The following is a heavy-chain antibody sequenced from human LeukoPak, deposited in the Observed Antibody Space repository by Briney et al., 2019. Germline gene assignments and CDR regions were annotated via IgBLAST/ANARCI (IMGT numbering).Heavy chain of an antibody. CDR3: AKGGSSSWYSDYYFDY. CDR2: ISWNSGSV. V-gene: IGHV3-9*01. D-gene: IGHD6-13*01. CDR1: GFTFDDYA. J-gene: IGHJ4*02. Sequence: GGSLRLSCAASGFTFDDYAMHWVRQAPGKGLEWVSGISWNSGSVGYADSVKGRFTISRDNAKNSLYLQMNSLRAEDTALYYCAKGGSSSWYSDYYFDYWGQGTLVTVSS.